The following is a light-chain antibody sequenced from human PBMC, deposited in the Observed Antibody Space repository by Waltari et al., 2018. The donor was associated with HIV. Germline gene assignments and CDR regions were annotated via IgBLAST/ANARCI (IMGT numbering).Light chain of an antibody. CDR2: DNN. J-gene: IGLJ2*01. CDR1: SSNLGTGYD. CDR3: QSHDTSLSGYVI. Sequence: QSVLTQPPSVSGATGQRVTISCTGSSSNLGTGYDVHWYPQLPGTAPKLLIYDNNHRPSGVPDRFSGSKSGTSASLAITGLQAEDEAYYYCQSHDTSLSGYVIFGGGTKLTVL. V-gene: IGLV1-40*01.